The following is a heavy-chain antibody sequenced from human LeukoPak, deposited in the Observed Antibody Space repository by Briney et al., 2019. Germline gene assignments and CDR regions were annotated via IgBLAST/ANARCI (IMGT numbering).Heavy chain of an antibody. CDR2: INHSGST. V-gene: IGHV4-34*01. D-gene: IGHD5-18*01. CDR3: ARGTPGYSYGLYYFDY. J-gene: IGHJ4*02. Sequence: SETLSLTCAVYGGSFSGYYWSWIRQPPGKGLEWIEEINHSGSTNYNPSLKSRVTISVDTSKNQFSLKLSSVTAADTAVYYCARGTPGYSYGLYYFDYWGQGTLVTVSS. CDR1: GGSFSGYY.